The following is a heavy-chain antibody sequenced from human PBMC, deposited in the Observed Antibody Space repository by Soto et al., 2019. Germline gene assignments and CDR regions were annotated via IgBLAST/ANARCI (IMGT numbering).Heavy chain of an antibody. CDR2: IYYSGST. CDR3: ASQLVTAIPSGEDWFDP. CDR1: GGSISSGGYY. J-gene: IGHJ5*02. V-gene: IGHV4-30-4*08. D-gene: IGHD2-21*02. Sequence: SETLSLTCTVSGGSISSGGYYWSWIRQPPGKGLEWIGYIYYSGSTYYNPSLKSRVTISVDTSKNQFSLKLSSVTAADTAVYYCASQLVTAIPSGEDWFDPWGQGTLVTVSS.